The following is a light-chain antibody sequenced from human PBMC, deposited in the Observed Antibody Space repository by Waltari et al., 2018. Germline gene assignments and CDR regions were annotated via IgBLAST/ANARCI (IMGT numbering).Light chain of an antibody. CDR2: KVS. Sequence: SRVRSEGNINIQGFLQRPGQSPRRLIYKVSSRESGVPDRFSGSGSGNDCTLKIRRVKAEDVVVYYCMQGTRWPYTLGQGTKLDIK. J-gene: IGKJ2*01. V-gene: IGKV2-30*02. CDR3: MQGTRWPYT. CDR1: SRVRSEGNIN.